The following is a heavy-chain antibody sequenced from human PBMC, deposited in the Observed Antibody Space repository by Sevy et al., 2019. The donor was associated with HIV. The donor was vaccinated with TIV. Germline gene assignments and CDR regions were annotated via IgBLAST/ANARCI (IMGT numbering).Heavy chain of an antibody. Sequence: GGSLRLSCAASGFTFSSYAMSWVRQAPGKGLEWVSAISGSGGSTYYAYSVKGRFTISRDNSKNTLYLQMNSLMAEDTAVYYCAKDGYYDSSGYYWNWYFDLWGRGTLVTVPS. D-gene: IGHD3-22*01. CDR3: AKDGYYDSSGYYWNWYFDL. CDR1: GFTFSSYA. CDR2: ISGSGGST. V-gene: IGHV3-23*01. J-gene: IGHJ2*01.